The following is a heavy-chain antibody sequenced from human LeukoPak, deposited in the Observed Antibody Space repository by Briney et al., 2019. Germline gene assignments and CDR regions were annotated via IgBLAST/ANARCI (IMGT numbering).Heavy chain of an antibody. CDR2: ISYDEDNK. D-gene: IGHD3-22*01. J-gene: IGHJ1*01. Sequence: GRSLRLSCAASGFTFSNFAIHWVRQAPGKGLEWVALISYDEDNKYYADSVKGRFTISRDNSKNTLYLQMSGLKPEDTAVYYCARGGNYYDSSGYYWYFQHWGQGTLVTVSS. V-gene: IGHV3-30-3*01. CDR1: GFTFSNFA. CDR3: ARGGNYYDSSGYYWYFQH.